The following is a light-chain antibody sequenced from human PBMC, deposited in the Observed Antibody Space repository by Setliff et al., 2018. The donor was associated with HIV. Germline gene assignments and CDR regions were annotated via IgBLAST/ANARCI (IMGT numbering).Light chain of an antibody. Sequence: ALTQPASVSGSPGQSITISCTGTSSDIGSYDLVSWFQQHPGKAPKAIIYEVTKRPSGVSNRFSGSKSGNTASLTISGLQAEDEADYYCCSNTGSNTYVFGTGTKVTVL. CDR3: CSNTGSNTYV. CDR1: SSDIGSYDL. J-gene: IGLJ1*01. CDR2: EVT. V-gene: IGLV2-23*02.